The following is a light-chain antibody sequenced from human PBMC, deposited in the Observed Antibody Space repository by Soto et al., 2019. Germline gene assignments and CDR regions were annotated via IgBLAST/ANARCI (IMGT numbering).Light chain of an antibody. CDR3: SSYAGSNHYV. Sequence: QSVLTQPPSASGSPGQSVTISCTGTSSDVGGYNYVSWYQQHPGKAPKLMIYEVSKRPSGVHDRFSGYKSGNSAALTVSGLQDEDEADYYCSSYAGSNHYVFGRGTKLTVL. CDR2: EVS. J-gene: IGLJ3*02. CDR1: SSDVGGYNY. V-gene: IGLV2-8*01.